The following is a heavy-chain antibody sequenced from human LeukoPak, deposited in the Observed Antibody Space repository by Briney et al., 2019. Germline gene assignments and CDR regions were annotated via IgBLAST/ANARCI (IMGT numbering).Heavy chain of an antibody. CDR1: GYNFTSYW. D-gene: IGHD6-19*01. CDR3: ARHLRSGVYFDY. J-gene: IGHJ4*02. CDR2: IYPGDSDT. Sequence: GESLQISCKGSGYNFTSYWIGWVRQLPGKGLEWMGIIYPGDSDTRYSPSFQGQVTISADKYISTAYLQWSSLKASDTAMYYCARHLRSGVYFDYWGQGTLVTVSS. V-gene: IGHV5-51*01.